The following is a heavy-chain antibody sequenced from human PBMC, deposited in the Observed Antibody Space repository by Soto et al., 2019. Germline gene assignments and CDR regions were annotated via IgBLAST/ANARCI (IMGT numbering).Heavy chain of an antibody. J-gene: IGHJ4*02. CDR1: GGSISSYY. V-gene: IGHV4-59*01. Sequence: SETLSLTCTVSGGSISSYYWSWIRQPPGKGLEWIGYIYYSGSTNYNPSLKSRVTISVDTSKNQFSLKLSSVTAEDTAVYYCARDLWFGESFRYYFDYWAQGTLVTVSS. CDR3: ARDLWFGESFRYYFDY. D-gene: IGHD3-10*01. CDR2: IYYSGST.